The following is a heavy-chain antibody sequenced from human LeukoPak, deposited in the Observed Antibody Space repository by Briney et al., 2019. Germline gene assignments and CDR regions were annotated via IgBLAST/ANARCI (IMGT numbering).Heavy chain of an antibody. Sequence: GGSLRLSCAASGFTFSSYAMSWVRQAPGKGLEWVSGISGSDGSTYYADSVKGRFTISRDNSKNTLYLQMNSLRAEDTAVYYCARAGNTRFDYWGQGTLVTVSS. J-gene: IGHJ4*02. CDR3: ARAGNTRFDY. CDR2: ISGSDGST. D-gene: IGHD2/OR15-2a*01. CDR1: GFTFSSYA. V-gene: IGHV3-23*01.